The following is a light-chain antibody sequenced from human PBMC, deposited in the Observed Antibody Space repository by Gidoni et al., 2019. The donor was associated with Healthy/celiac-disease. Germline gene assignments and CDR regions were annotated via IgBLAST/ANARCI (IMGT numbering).Light chain of an antibody. V-gene: IGKV3-20*01. CDR2: GAS. CDR3: QQYGSSPPET. CDR1: QSVSSSY. J-gene: IGKJ1*01. Sequence: EIVLTPSPGTLSLSPGERATLSCRASQSVSSSYLAWYQQKPGQAPRLLIYGASSRAPGIPDRFSGSGSGTDFTLTISRLEPEDFAVYYCQQYGSSPPETFGQGTKVEIK.